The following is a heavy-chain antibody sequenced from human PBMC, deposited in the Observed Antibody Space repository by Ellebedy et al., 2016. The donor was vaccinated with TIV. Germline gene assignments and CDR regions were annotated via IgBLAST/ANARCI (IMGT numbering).Heavy chain of an antibody. J-gene: IGHJ6*03. CDR3: ARDRERDFWSGYYTPYYYMDV. Sequence: ASVKVSXKASSYTFTSYGISWVRQAPGQGLEWMGWISAYNGNTNYAQKLQGRVTMTTDTSTSTAYMELRSLRSDDTAVYYCARDRERDFWSGYYTPYYYMDVWGKGTTVTVSS. CDR1: SYTFTSYG. CDR2: ISAYNGNT. D-gene: IGHD3-3*01. V-gene: IGHV1-18*01.